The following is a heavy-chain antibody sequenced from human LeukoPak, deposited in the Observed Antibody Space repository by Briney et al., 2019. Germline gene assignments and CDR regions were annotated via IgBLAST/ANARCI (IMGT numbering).Heavy chain of an antibody. Sequence: GGSLRLTCAASGFTFSSYSMNWVRQAPGKGLEWVSYISISSGIIYYADSVKGRFTISRDNSKNTVYLQMNSLRPEDTAVYYCARDAAGGDAGLAGYYFYYMDVWGAGTAVTVSS. CDR2: ISISSGII. CDR3: ARDAAGGDAGLAGYYFYYMDV. D-gene: IGHD3-9*01. J-gene: IGHJ6*03. CDR1: GFTFSSYS. V-gene: IGHV3-48*01.